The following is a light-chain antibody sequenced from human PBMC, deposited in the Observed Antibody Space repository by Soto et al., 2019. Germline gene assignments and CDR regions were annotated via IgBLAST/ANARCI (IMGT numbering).Light chain of an antibody. V-gene: IGKV1-5*03. CDR2: KAS. CDR3: QQHNNYLRT. CDR1: QSISSW. Sequence: DIQMTQSPSTLSASVGDRVTITCLASQSISSWLAWYQQKPGKAPRLLIYKASTLESGGPSRFSGSGSGTEFTLTISSLQPDDFATYYCQQHNNYLRTFGQGTKVEIK. J-gene: IGKJ1*01.